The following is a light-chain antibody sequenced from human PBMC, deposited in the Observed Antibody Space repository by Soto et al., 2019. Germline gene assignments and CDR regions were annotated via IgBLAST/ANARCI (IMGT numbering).Light chain of an antibody. CDR1: SGDIGAYDY. CDR2: EVN. V-gene: IGLV2-14*01. CDR3: FSFTTTRTHV. J-gene: IGLJ1*01. Sequence: QSALTQPASLSWSPGQSITISCTGTSGDIGAYDYVSWFQQHPGKAPKLMISEVNNRPSGVSNRFSGSKSGNTAYLTISGLQVEDEAEYFCFSFTTTRTHVFGTGTKVTVL.